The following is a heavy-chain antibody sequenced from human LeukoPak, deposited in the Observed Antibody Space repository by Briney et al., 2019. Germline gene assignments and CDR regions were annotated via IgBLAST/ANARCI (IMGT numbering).Heavy chain of an antibody. V-gene: IGHV4-59*01. CDR1: GGSISSYY. D-gene: IGHD1-26*01. Sequence: SETLSLTCTVSGGSISSYYWRWIRQPPGKGLEWIGYIYYTGSTNYNPSLKSRVTISVDTSKNQFSLNLSSVTAADTAVYYCAGGPSGSYGQTLYWGQGTLVTVSS. CDR3: AGGPSGSYGQTLY. CDR2: IYYTGST. J-gene: IGHJ4*02.